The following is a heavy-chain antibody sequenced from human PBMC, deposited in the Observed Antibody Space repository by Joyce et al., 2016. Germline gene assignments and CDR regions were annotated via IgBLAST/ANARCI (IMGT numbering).Heavy chain of an antibody. D-gene: IGHD6-25*01. CDR3: AKILTATYSSGWFLDY. V-gene: IGHV3-30*18. CDR2: ISYEGIYK. CDR1: GLTLSNYG. Sequence: QVQLVESGGGVVQPGRSLRLSCAASGLTLSNYGVHGVRQAPGKGLEWVAVISYEGIYKYHADSVKGRFTISRDNSKNTVFLEMNSLRAEDTAVYYCAKILTATYSSGWFLDYWGQGTLVTVSS. J-gene: IGHJ4*02.